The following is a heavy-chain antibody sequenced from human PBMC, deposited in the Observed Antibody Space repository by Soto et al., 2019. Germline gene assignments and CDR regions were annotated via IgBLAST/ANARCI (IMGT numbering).Heavy chain of an antibody. Sequence: PGGSLRLSCAASGFTFSSYSMNWVRQAPGKGLEWVSYISSSHSTIYYADSVKGRFTISRDNAKNSLYLQMNSLRDEDTAVYYCAREKDIVLVPAAILAPWGQGTLVTVSS. J-gene: IGHJ5*02. D-gene: IGHD2-2*02. CDR1: GFTFSSYS. V-gene: IGHV3-48*02. CDR2: ISSSHSTI. CDR3: AREKDIVLVPAAILAP.